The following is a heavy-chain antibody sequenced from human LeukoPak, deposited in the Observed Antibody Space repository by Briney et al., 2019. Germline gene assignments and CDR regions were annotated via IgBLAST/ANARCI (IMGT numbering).Heavy chain of an antibody. Sequence: GGSLRLSCAASGFTFSSYAMSWARQAPGKGLEWVSAVSGSGGSTYYADSVKGRFTLPRDNSKNTLYLQMNSLRAEDTAVYYCAKDANTIFYPPHDYWGQGTLVTVSS. CDR3: AKDANTIFYPPHDY. CDR2: VSGSGGST. J-gene: IGHJ4*02. D-gene: IGHD3-9*01. CDR1: GFTFSSYA. V-gene: IGHV3-23*01.